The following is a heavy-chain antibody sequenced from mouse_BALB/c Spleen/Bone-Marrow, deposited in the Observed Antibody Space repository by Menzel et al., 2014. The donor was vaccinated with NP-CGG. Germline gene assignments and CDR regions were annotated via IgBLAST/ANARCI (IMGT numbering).Heavy chain of an antibody. CDR3: ARLGYYGWFAY. CDR1: GFDFSRYW. J-gene: IGHJ3*01. D-gene: IGHD2-3*01. V-gene: IGHV4-1*02. Sequence: DVKLVESGGGLVQPGGSLKLSCAASGFDFSRYWMSWVRQAPGKGLQWIGEINPESNTINYTPSLKDKFIISRDNAKNPLYLQMSKVRSEDTALYCCARLGYYGWFAYWGQGTLVTVSA. CDR2: INPESNTI.